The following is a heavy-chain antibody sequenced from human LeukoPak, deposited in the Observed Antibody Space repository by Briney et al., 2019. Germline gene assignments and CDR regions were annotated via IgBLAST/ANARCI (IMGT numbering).Heavy chain of an antibody. CDR3: ARAPLLWFGEFHFDF. CDR2: INSDGSST. V-gene: IGHV3-74*01. Sequence: PGGSLRLSCAASGFTFSSYWMHWVRQAPGKGLVWVSRINSDGSSTSYADSVKGRFTISRDNAKSTLYLQMNSLRAEDTAVYICARAPLLWFGEFHFDFWGQGALVTVSS. D-gene: IGHD3-10*01. J-gene: IGHJ4*02. CDR1: GFTFSSYW.